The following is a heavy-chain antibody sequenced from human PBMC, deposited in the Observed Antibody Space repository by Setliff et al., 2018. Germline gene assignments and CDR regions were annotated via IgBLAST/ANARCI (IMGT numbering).Heavy chain of an antibody. CDR3: VRGNYDNEDYREYFRH. Sequence: PGGSLRLSCVASTFTFSKYAVTWVRQAPGKGLEWVSSIHVSGGSTYYADSVKGRFTISRDNSRNTLYLQMDSLRHGDMAVYYCVRGNYDNEDYREYFRHWGQGVLVTVSS. J-gene: IGHJ1*01. D-gene: IGHD3-22*01. CDR1: TFTFSKYA. CDR2: IHVSGGST. V-gene: IGHV3-23*01.